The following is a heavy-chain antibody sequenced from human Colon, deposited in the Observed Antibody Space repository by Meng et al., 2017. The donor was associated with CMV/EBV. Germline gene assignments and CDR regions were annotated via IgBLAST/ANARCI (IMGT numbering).Heavy chain of an antibody. CDR1: GFTFSDYG. CDR2: IGGGGVNA. Sequence: GESLKISCAASGFTFSDYGMHWVRQAPGKGLEWVSSIGGGGVNAYYTEAVKGRFTISRDNSRNTLYLELSSLRDDDTAVYFCAKGADYLNFWSGYAYWGQGTLVTVSS. V-gene: IGHV3-23*01. CDR3: AKGADYLNFWSGYAY. J-gene: IGHJ4*02. D-gene: IGHD3-3*01.